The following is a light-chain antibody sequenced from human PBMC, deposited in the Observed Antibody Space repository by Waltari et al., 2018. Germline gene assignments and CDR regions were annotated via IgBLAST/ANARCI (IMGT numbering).Light chain of an antibody. CDR2: VNN. Sequence: VMTQSPLSLPVTPGESASISCTGSSSNMRAGTDFHWYQVFPGTAPKPPIYVNNNRPSGVPDRSSGSKSDTSASLAMGGLQAEDEADYYCQSFDIRLSGGVVFGGGTKVTVL. V-gene: IGLV1-40*01. J-gene: IGLJ3*02. CDR3: QSFDIRLSGGVV. CDR1: SSNMRAGTD.